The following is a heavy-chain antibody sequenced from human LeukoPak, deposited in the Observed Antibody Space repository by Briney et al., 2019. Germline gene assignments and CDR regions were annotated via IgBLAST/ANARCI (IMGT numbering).Heavy chain of an antibody. CDR3: AKRGVVIRVILVGFHKEAYYFDS. CDR1: GIPLSNYG. J-gene: IGHJ4*02. Sequence: GSLRLSCAVSGIPLSNYGMTWVRQAPGKGLEWVAGISDSGGRTNYADSVKGRFTISRDNPKNTLYLQMNSLRAEDTAVYFCAKRGVVIRVILVGFHKEAYYFDSWGQGVLVTVSS. CDR2: ISDSGGRT. V-gene: IGHV3-23*01. D-gene: IGHD3-22*01.